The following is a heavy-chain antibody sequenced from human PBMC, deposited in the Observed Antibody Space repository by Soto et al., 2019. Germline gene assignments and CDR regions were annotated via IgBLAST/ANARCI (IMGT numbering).Heavy chain of an antibody. Sequence: SETLSLTCAVSGGSIGSSNGWSWVRQPPGKGLEWIGEIYHSGSTNYNPSLKSRVTISVDKSKNQFSLKLSSVTAADTAVYYCARVVDFWSGSSYGMDVWGQGTTVTVSS. J-gene: IGHJ6*02. CDR3: ARVVDFWSGSSYGMDV. V-gene: IGHV4-4*02. D-gene: IGHD3-3*01. CDR1: GGSIGSSNG. CDR2: IYHSGST.